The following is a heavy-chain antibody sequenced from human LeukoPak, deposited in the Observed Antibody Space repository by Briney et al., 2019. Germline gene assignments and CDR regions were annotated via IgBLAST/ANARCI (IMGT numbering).Heavy chain of an antibody. J-gene: IGHJ3*02. V-gene: IGHV3-48*04. CDR3: AREGWDLNALDI. CDR1: EFTFRSYG. CDR2: ISSRSSNK. Sequence: GGSLRLSCAASEFTFRSYGMSWIRQAPGKGLVLVSYISSRSSNKYYADSVKGRFTISRDNAKNSLYLQMSSLRAEDTAIYYCAREGWDLNALDIWGQGTMVTVSP. D-gene: IGHD1-26*01.